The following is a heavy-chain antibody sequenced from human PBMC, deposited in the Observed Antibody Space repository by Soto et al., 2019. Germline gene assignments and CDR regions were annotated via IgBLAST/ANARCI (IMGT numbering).Heavy chain of an antibody. Sequence: QLQLQESGPGLLKPSNTLSLTCTVSGGSITTGDHRWGWFRQPPGKGLEWIGTISDTGATFYNPALRRRITISVDSSKNQFSLSLVSVTPADTALYYCASHDHGAFTVTGFHVWGQGTMVTVSS. D-gene: IGHD1-20*01. CDR1: GGSITTGDHR. V-gene: IGHV4-39*01. CDR2: ISDTGAT. J-gene: IGHJ3*01. CDR3: ASHDHGAFTVTGFHV.